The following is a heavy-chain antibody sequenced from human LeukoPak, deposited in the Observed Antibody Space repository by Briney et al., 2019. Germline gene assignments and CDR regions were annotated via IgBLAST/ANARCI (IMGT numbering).Heavy chain of an antibody. CDR2: INPNSGGT. CDR3: ARGGRIPGSYLFTFDI. J-gene: IGHJ3*02. V-gene: IGHV1-2*02. Sequence: ASVKVSCKASGYTFTGYYMHWVRQAPGQGLEWMGWINPNSGGTNYAQKFQGRVTMTRDTSISTAYMGLSRLRSDDTAVYYCARGGRIPGSYLFTFDIWGQGTMVTVSS. D-gene: IGHD1-26*01. CDR1: GYTFTGYY.